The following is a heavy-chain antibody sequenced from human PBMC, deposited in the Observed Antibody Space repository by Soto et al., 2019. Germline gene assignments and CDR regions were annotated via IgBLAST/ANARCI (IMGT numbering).Heavy chain of an antibody. CDR1: GYSFTSYW. D-gene: IGHD2-15*01. CDR3: AAGGGYCSGGSCYNNWFDP. Sequence: GESLKISCKGSGYSFTSYWIGWVRQMPGKGLEWMGIIYPGDSDTRYSPSFQGQVTISAAKSISTAYLQWSSLKASDTAMYYCAAGGGYCSGGSCYNNWFDPWGQGTLVTVSS. CDR2: IYPGDSDT. V-gene: IGHV5-51*01. J-gene: IGHJ5*02.